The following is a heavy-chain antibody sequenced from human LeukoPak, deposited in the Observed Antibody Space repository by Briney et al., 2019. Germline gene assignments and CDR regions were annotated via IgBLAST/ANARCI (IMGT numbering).Heavy chain of an antibody. V-gene: IGHV1-69*01. CDR1: GGTFSSYA. CDR3: ARSYYYGSGSSRFYFDY. D-gene: IGHD3-10*01. CDR2: IIPIFGTA. Sequence: SVKVSCKASGGTFSSYAISWVRQAPGQGLEWMGGIIPIFGTANYAQKFQGRVTITADESTSTAYMELSSLRSEDTAVYYCARSYYYGSGSSRFYFDYWGQGTLVAVSS. J-gene: IGHJ4*02.